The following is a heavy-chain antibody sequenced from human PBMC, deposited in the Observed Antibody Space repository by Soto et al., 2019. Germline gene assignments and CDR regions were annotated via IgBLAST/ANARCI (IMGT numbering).Heavy chain of an antibody. J-gene: IGHJ6*02. CDR2: ISGSGGST. CDR1: GFTFSTYA. V-gene: IGHV3-23*01. Sequence: GGSLRLSCATSGFTFSTYAMAWVRQAPGKGLEWVSAISGSGGSTYYADSVKGRFTISRDNSKNTLYLQMNSLRAEYTAVYYCAKVSTAPDYYYGMDVWGQGTTVTVSS. D-gene: IGHD2-2*01. CDR3: AKVSTAPDYYYGMDV.